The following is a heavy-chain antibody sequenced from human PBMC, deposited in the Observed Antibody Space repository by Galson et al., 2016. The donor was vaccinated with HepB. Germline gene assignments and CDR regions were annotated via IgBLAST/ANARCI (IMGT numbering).Heavy chain of an antibody. J-gene: IGHJ5*02. V-gene: IGHV3-9*01. CDR1: GFSFDDYA. D-gene: IGHD4-23*01. Sequence: SLRLSCAASGFSFDDYAAHWVRQSPGKGLEWVAGISWNSGTIDYADSVKGRFTISRDNAKKTLYLQMNSLRVEDTAVYYCGRDHSVVLTTAYNWFDHWGQGTLVTVSS. CDR3: GRDHSVVLTTAYNWFDH. CDR2: ISWNSGTI.